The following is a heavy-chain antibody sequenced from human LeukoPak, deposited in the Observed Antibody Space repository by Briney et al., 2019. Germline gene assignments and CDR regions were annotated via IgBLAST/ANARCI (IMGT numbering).Heavy chain of an antibody. CDR3: AADPGYGVALDYYYYAMDV. CDR1: GYTFTSNY. CDR2: IYPRDGST. D-gene: IGHD5-18*01. J-gene: IGHJ6*02. V-gene: IGHV1-46*01. Sequence: ASVKVSCKASGYTFTSNYIHWVRQAPGQGLEWMGMIYPRDGSTSYAQKFQERVTITRDMSTSTAYMELSSLRSEDTAVYYCAADPGYGVALDYYYYAMDVWGQGTTVTVSS.